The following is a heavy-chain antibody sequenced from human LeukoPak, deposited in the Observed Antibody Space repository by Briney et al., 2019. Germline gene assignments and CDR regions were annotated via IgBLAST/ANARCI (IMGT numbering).Heavy chain of an antibody. J-gene: IGHJ4*02. D-gene: IGHD5-18*01. Sequence: QSGGSLRLFCEASGFTFGSHAMYWVRQAPGKGLEWVAGIFGSGGSPHYADSVKGRFTVSRDNSRNTVYLQINSLRAEDTAVYYCGKTTVGYSSGQKPAWPVDYWGQGTLVTVSS. CDR2: IFGSGGSP. V-gene: IGHV3-23*01. CDR1: GFTFGSHA. CDR3: GKTTVGYSSGQKPAWPVDY.